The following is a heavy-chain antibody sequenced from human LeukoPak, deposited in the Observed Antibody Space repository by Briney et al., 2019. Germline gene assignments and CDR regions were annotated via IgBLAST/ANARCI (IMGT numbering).Heavy chain of an antibody. CDR3: ARGYITQYYYYYMDV. J-gene: IGHJ6*03. V-gene: IGHV1-24*01. Sequence: ASVKVSCKVSGYTLSKLSIHWVRQAPGKGLERMGSFDPEDGETIYAQKFQGRVTITADESTSTAYMELSSLRSEDTAVYYCARGYITQYYYYYMDVWGKGTTVTVSS. CDR1: GYTLSKLS. CDR2: FDPEDGET. D-gene: IGHD2-2*02.